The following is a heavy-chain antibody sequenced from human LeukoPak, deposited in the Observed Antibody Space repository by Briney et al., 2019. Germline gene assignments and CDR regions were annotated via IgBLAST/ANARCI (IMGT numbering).Heavy chain of an antibody. Sequence: SETLSLTCTVSGGSISSYYWSLIRQPPGKGLEWIGYIYYSGSTNYNPSLKSRVTISVDTSKNQFSLKLSSVTAADTAVYYCARLTSGYLRFFDYWGQGTLVTVSS. CDR1: GGSISSYY. CDR2: IYYSGST. V-gene: IGHV4-59*08. CDR3: ARLTSGYLRFFDY. J-gene: IGHJ4*02. D-gene: IGHD3-3*01.